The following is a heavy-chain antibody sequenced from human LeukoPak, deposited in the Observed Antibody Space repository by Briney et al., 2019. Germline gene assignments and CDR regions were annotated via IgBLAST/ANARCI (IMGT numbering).Heavy chain of an antibody. D-gene: IGHD3-22*01. CDR3: AKDPSYYDSSAPEYFQH. CDR1: GFTVSSNY. V-gene: IGHV3-30*18. J-gene: IGHJ1*01. CDR2: ISYDGSNK. Sequence: PGGSLRLSCAASGFTVSSNYMSWVRQAPGKGLEWVAVISYDGSNKYYADSVKGRFTISRDNSKNTLYLQMNSLRAEDTAVYYCAKDPSYYDSSAPEYFQHWGQGTLVTVSS.